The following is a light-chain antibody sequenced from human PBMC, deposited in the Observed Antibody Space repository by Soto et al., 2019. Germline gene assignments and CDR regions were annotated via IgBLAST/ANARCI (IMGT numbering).Light chain of an antibody. CDR2: AAS. J-gene: IGKJ1*01. CDR1: KGIKNY. CDR3: QHYDDLPWT. V-gene: IGKV1-33*01. Sequence: DIQMTQSPSSLSASVGDRVTITCQASKGIKNYLNWYQQKPGKAPKLLIYAASILETGVPSRFRGSGTGTYFTFTISSLQPEDIATYYCQHYDDLPWTFGQGTKVAIK.